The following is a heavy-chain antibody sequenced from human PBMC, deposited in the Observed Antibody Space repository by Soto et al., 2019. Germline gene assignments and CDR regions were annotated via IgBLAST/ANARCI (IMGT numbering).Heavy chain of an antibody. CDR1: GGSINFYY. D-gene: IGHD6-19*01. Sequence: QVQLQESGPGLVKPSETLSLTCTVSGGSINFYYWSWIRQSPGKGLEWIGDLYYSGSTRYNPSLNSRDTISVDASKNQFSLKLNSVTAADTAVYYCARQRNAVAGWYFDYGGQGTLVAVSS. J-gene: IGHJ4*02. V-gene: IGHV4-59*08. CDR3: ARQRNAVAGWYFDY. CDR2: LYYSGST.